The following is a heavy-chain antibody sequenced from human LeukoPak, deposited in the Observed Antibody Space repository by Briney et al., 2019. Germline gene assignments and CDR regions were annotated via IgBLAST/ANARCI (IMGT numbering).Heavy chain of an antibody. J-gene: IGHJ5*02. CDR1: GGSISGYY. Sequence: SETLSLTCTVSGGSISGYYWSWIRQPPGKGLEWIGEINHSGSTNYNPSLKSRVTISVDTSKNQFSLKLSSVTAADTAVYYCARGSIAVAPKWFDPWGQGTLVTVSS. V-gene: IGHV4-34*01. CDR2: INHSGST. D-gene: IGHD6-19*01. CDR3: ARGSIAVAPKWFDP.